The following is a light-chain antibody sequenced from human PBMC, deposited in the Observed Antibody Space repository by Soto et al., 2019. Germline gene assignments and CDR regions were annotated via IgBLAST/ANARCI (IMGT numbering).Light chain of an antibody. CDR1: QGISTY. J-gene: IGKJ1*01. CDR3: QKYDTAPLT. Sequence: DIQMTQSPSSLSSSVGDRVTGCCRASQGISTYLAWYQQKPGKVPKLLIYAASTLLSGVPSRFSGSGSGTDFTLTISSLQPEDVATYYCQKYDTAPLTFGQGTKVDIK. CDR2: AAS. V-gene: IGKV1-27*01.